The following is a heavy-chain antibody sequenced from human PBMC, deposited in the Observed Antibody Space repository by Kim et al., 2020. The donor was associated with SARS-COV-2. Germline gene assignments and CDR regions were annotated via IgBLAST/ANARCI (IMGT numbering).Heavy chain of an antibody. CDR3: ARERRYGYGGYY. CDR2: IYYSGST. CDR1: GGSVSSGSYY. Sequence: SETLSLTCTVSGGSVSSGSYYWSWIRQPPGKGLVWIGYIYYSGSTNYNPSLKSRVTITVDTSKNQFSLKLSSVTAADTAVYYCARERRYGYGGYYWGQGTLVTVSS. J-gene: IGHJ4*02. V-gene: IGHV4-61*01. D-gene: IGHD1-1*01.